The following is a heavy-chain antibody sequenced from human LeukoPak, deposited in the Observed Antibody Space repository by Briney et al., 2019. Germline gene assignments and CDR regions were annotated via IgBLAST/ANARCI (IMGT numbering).Heavy chain of an antibody. D-gene: IGHD4/OR15-4a*01. Sequence: GGSLRLSCAASGFTFRNYWVHWVRQAPGKGLVWVSRINSDGSSTSYADSVKGRFTISRDNAKNTLYLQMNSLRAEDTAVYYCARETIRAFDYWGQGTLVTVSS. CDR3: ARETIRAFDY. V-gene: IGHV3-74*01. CDR1: GFTFRNYW. J-gene: IGHJ4*02. CDR2: INSDGSST.